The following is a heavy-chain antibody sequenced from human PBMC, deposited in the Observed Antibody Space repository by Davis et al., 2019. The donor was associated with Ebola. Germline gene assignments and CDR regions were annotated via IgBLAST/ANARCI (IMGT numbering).Heavy chain of an antibody. D-gene: IGHD6-19*01. Sequence: ASVPVSRLSSRYILTSYDINGVRQASGQGREWMGWMHANNGDTGHAQNPQGRVTLTRDTSISTAYMELSSLTSEDTAVYYCAKNVAETGDFDSWGQGTLVAVST. V-gene: IGHV1-8*01. CDR3: AKNVAETGDFDS. J-gene: IGHJ4*02. CDR2: MHANNGDT. CDR1: RYILTSYD.